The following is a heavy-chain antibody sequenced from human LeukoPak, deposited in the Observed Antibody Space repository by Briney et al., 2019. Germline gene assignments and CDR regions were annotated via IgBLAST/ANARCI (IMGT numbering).Heavy chain of an antibody. V-gene: IGHV3-21*01. D-gene: IGHD1-26*01. CDR3: ARDRWELLWGFDY. J-gene: IGHJ4*02. Sequence: PGGSLRLSCAVSGFSFSNYAMSWVRQFPGKGLEWVSSISSSSSYIYYADSVKSRFTISRDNAKNSLYLHMNSLRAEDTAVYYCARDRWELLWGFDYWGQGTLVTVSS. CDR2: ISSSSSYI. CDR1: GFSFSNYA.